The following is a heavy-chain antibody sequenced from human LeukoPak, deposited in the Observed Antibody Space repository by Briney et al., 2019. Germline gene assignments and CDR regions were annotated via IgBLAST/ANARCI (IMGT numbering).Heavy chain of an antibody. J-gene: IGHJ4*02. CDR2: LYYSGST. CDR3: ARFYYGSGSYASNFDY. Sequence: SETLSLTCTVSGASVTTGYYYWGWIRQPPGKALEWIGSLYYSGSTYYNASLQSRFTISVDTSKTQFALRLNSVTAADTAVYYCARFYYGSGSYASNFDYWGQGTLVTVSS. CDR1: GASVTTGYYY. D-gene: IGHD3-10*01. V-gene: IGHV4-39*01.